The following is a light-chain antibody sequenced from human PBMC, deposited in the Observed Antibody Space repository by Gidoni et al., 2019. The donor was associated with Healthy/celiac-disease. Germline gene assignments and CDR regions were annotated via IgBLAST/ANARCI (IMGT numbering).Light chain of an antibody. CDR1: QSLVHSDGNTY. Sequence: DVVMTQSPLSLPVTLGQPASISCRSSQSLVHSDGNTYLNWFQQRPGQSPRRLIYKVSNRDSGVPDRFSGSGLGTDFTLKISRVEAEDVGVYYCMQGTHWAQRPFGQGTKLEIK. CDR3: MQGTHWAQRP. CDR2: KVS. V-gene: IGKV2-30*02. J-gene: IGKJ2*01.